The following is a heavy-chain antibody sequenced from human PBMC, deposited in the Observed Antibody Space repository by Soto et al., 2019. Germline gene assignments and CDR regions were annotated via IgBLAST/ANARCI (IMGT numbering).Heavy chain of an antibody. CDR1: GFTFSSYA. CDR3: AKESAAARAYYYYGMDV. J-gene: IGHJ6*02. CDR2: ISGSGGST. D-gene: IGHD6-13*01. V-gene: IGHV3-23*01. Sequence: GGSLRLSCAACGFTFSSYAMSWVRQAPGKGLEWVSAISGSGGSTYYADSVKGRFTISRDNSKNTLYLQMNSLRAEDTAVYYCAKESAAARAYYYYGMDVWGQGTTVTVSS.